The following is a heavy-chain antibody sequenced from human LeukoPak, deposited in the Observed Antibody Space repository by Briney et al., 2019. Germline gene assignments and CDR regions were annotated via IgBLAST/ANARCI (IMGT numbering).Heavy chain of an antibody. CDR2: MNPNSGNT. CDR3: ARGSFGTSDY. V-gene: IGHV1-8*02. D-gene: IGHD3-10*01. CDR1: GGTFSSYA. J-gene: IGHJ4*02. Sequence: GASVKVSCKASGGTFSSYAISWVRQAPGQGLEWVGWMNPNSGNTGYAHKFQGRVTMTRNTSISTAYMELSSLRSEDTAVYYCARGSFGTSDYWGQGTLVTVSS.